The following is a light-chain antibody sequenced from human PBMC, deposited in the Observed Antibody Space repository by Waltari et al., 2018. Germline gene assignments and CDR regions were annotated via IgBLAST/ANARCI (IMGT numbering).Light chain of an antibody. CDR3: QQYTSSPFT. V-gene: IGKV3-20*01. Sequence: EIVLTQSPGTLSLSPGERASLSCRPSQSISSDFFAWYQHKLGQAPRLLIYGASIRASDLPDRFSGSGSVTDFTLTISRLEPEDFAVYYCQQYTSSPFTFGQGTRLEIK. J-gene: IGKJ5*01. CDR2: GAS. CDR1: QSISSDF.